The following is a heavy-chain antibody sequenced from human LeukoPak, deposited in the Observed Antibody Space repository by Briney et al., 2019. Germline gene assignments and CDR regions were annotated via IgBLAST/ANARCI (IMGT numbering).Heavy chain of an antibody. J-gene: IGHJ5*02. V-gene: IGHV4-38-2*02. Sequence: SETLSLTCTVSGYSISSGYYWGWIRQPPGKGLEWIGSIYHSGGTYYNPSLKSRVTISVDTSKNQFSLKLSSVTAADTAVYYCARLSYYYDSSGYFLNNWFDPWGQGTLVTVSS. D-gene: IGHD3-22*01. CDR2: IYHSGGT. CDR1: GYSISSGYY. CDR3: ARLSYYYDSSGYFLNNWFDP.